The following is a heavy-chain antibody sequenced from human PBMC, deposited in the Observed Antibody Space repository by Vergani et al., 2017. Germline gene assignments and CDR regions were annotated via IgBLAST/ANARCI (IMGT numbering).Heavy chain of an antibody. J-gene: IGHJ6*03. V-gene: IGHV3-21*01. CDR1: GFTVSSNY. D-gene: IGHD3-10*01. Sequence: EVQLVESGGGLVQPGGSLRLSCAASGFTVSSNYMSWVRQAPGKGLEWVSSISSSSSYIYYADSVKGRFTISRDNAKNSLYLQMNSLRAEDTAVYYCARERFYYGSGSSNYYYYMDVWGKGTTVTVSS. CDR2: ISSSSSYI. CDR3: ARERFYYGSGSSNYYYYMDV.